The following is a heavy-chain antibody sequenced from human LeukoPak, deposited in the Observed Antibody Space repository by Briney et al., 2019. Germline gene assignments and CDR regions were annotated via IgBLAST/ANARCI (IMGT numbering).Heavy chain of an antibody. Sequence: SETLSLTCTVSGGSISSHYWSWIRQPPGKGLEWIGYIYHSGSTNYNPSLKSRVTISVDTSKNQFSLKLSSVTAADTAVYYCARGGRNCSGGSCYSHTPSYYYYYMDVWGKGTTVTVSS. D-gene: IGHD2-15*01. V-gene: IGHV4-59*11. CDR1: GGSISSHY. CDR2: IYHSGST. CDR3: ARGGRNCSGGSCYSHTPSYYYYYMDV. J-gene: IGHJ6*03.